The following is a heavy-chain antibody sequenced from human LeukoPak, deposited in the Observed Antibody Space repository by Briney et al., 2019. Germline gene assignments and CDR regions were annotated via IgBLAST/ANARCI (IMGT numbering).Heavy chain of an antibody. CDR1: GVTFSRYW. J-gene: IGHJ4*02. CDR2: IKQAGSEI. D-gene: IGHD2-8*01. V-gene: IGHV3-7*04. Sequence: GGSLRLSCAASGVTFSRYWMTWVRQVPGKGLEWVANIKQAGSEIHYVDSVKRRFSIPRDNAKNSLYLQMNSLRAEDTAVYYCARGRTLVLTPAAIPDYFDCGGQGTLVTVSS. CDR3: ARGRTLVLTPAAIPDYFDC.